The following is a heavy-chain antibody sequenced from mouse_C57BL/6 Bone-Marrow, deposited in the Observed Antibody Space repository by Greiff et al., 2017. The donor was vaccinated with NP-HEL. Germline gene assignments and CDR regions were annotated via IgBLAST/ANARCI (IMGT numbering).Heavy chain of an antibody. J-gene: IGHJ2*01. Sequence: EVKLMESGGGLVKPGGSLKLSCAASGFTFSSYAMSWVRQTPEKRLEWVATISDGGSYTYYPDNVKGRFTISRDNAKNNLYLQMSHLKSEDTAMYYCARGDGSSFHFDYWGQGTTLTVSS. CDR3: ARGDGSSFHFDY. D-gene: IGHD1-1*01. CDR2: ISDGGSYT. CDR1: GFTFSSYA. V-gene: IGHV5-4*03.